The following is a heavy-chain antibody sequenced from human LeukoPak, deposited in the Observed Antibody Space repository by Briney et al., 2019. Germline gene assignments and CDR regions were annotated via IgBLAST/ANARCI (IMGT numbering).Heavy chain of an antibody. CDR2: INGGGVNT. V-gene: IGHV3-23*01. CDR3: AKDLYSNYGPADY. CDR1: AFTFSSYA. J-gene: IGHJ4*02. D-gene: IGHD4-11*01. Sequence: GGSLRLSCAASAFTFSSYAMSWVRQAPGKGLEWVSTINGGGVNTHYADSVGGRFTISRDNSKNTLFLQMNSLRDEDTAVYYCAKDLYSNYGPADYWGQGNLVTVSS.